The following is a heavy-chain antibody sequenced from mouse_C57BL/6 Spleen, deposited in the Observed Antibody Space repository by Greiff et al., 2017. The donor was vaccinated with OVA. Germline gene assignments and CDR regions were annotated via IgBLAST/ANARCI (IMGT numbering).Heavy chain of an antibody. CDR3: ARNDYYGSTYWYFDV. J-gene: IGHJ1*03. CDR2: IHPNSGST. D-gene: IGHD1-1*01. CDR1: GYTFTSYW. V-gene: IGHV1-64*01. Sequence: VQLQQSGAELVKPGASVKLSCKASGYTFTSYWMHWVKQRPGQGLEWIGMIHPNSGSTNYNEKFKSKATLTVDKSSSTAYMQLSSLTSEDSAVYYCARNDYYGSTYWYFDVWGTGTTVTVSS.